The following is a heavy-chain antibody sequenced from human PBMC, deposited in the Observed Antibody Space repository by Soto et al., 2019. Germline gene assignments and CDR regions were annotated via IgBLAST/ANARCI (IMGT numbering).Heavy chain of an antibody. CDR2: MYYDGIT. D-gene: IGHD3-22*01. Sequence: SETLSLTCTVSGGSIINDVYYWGWIRQPPGKGLEWIGSMYYDGITYYTPSLKSRVTSSVDTSKNQFSLEVNSVTGADTAVYYCEKPSANTSYHDRRDWYFYLWGRGTLVTVSS. CDR3: EKPSANTSYHDRRDWYFYL. J-gene: IGHJ2*01. V-gene: IGHV4-39*01. CDR1: GGSIINDVYY.